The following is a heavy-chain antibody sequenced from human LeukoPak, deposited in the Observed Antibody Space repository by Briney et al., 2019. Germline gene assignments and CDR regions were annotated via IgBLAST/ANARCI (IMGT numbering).Heavy chain of an antibody. CDR2: ISGDGDTK. CDR3: VKGGLEMVTDPAGFFDY. J-gene: IGHJ4*02. CDR1: GFVFTGFA. V-gene: IGHV3-23*01. D-gene: IGHD5-24*01. Sequence: PGGSLRLSCAASGFVFTGFAMSWVRQAPGKGLEWVSSISGDGDTKYYADSVKGRFTFSRDNSKNTLYLQMNSPRAEDTAIYYCVKGGLEMVTDPAGFFDYWGQGTLVTVTS.